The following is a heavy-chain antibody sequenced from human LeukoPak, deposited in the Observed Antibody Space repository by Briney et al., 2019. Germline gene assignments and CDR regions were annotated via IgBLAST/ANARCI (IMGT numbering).Heavy chain of an antibody. J-gene: IGHJ6*02. CDR3: ARDRYYDILTGYSELYGMDV. D-gene: IGHD3-9*01. CDR2: VNPNSGGT. CDR1: GYTFTGYY. Sequence: ASVTVSYKASGYTFTGYYMHWVRPAPGQGLEWMGWVNPNSGGTNYAQKFQGRVTMTRDTSISTAYMELSRLRSDDTAVYYCARDRYYDILTGYSELYGMDVWGQGTTVTVSS. V-gene: IGHV1-2*02.